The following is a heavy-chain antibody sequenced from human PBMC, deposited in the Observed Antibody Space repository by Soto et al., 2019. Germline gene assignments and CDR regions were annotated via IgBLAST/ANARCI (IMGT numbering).Heavy chain of an antibody. V-gene: IGHV4-61*01. CDR3: ARGIEGWYQGGYYYGMDV. CDR1: GGSVSSGSYY. D-gene: IGHD6-19*01. J-gene: IGHJ6*02. Sequence: QVQLQESGPGLVKPSETLSLTCTVSGGSVSSGSYYWSWIRQPPGMGLEWIGYIYDSGSTNYNPSLTSRVTISVHTSKHQSSLTPSSVTAAATAVYYCARGIEGWYQGGYYYGMDVWGQGTTVTVSS. CDR2: IYDSGST.